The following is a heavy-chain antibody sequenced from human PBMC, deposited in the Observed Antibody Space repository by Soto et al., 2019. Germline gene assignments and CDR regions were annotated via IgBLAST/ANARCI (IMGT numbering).Heavy chain of an antibody. CDR3: ARGILGVVTGYYYCFGMDA. CDR2: IIPIFGTA. V-gene: IGHV1-69*01. D-gene: IGHD3-3*01. J-gene: IGHJ6*02. Sequence: QVQLVQSGAEVKKPGSSVKVSCKASGGTFSSYAISWVRQAPGQGLEWMGGIIPIFGTANYAQKFQGRVTITADESTSTAYMELSSLRSGDTAVHYCARGILGVVTGYYYCFGMDALAQGITV. CDR1: GGTFSSYA.